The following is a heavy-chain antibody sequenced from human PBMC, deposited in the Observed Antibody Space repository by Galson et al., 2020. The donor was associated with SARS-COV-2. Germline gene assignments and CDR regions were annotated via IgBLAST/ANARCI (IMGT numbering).Heavy chain of an antibody. D-gene: IGHD3-16*01. Sequence: TGGSLRLSCEASGFTFSSYAMHWVRQAPGKGLEWVAAISYDGSNKYYADSVKGQFTISRDNSKNTLYLQMNSLRAEDTAVYYCARDGGGYMDVWGQGTTVTVSS. V-gene: IGHV3-30-3*01. J-gene: IGHJ6*02. CDR1: GFTFSSYA. CDR2: ISYDGSNK. CDR3: ARDGGGYMDV.